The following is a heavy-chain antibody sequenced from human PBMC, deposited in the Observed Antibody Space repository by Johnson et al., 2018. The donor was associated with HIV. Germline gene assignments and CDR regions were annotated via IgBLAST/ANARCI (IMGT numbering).Heavy chain of an antibody. CDR1: GFTVSSNY. V-gene: IGHV3-15*01. CDR2: ITTKPDGGTT. Sequence: VQLVESGGGVVRPGGSLRLSCAASGFTVSSNYMSWVRQAPGKGLEWVGRITTKPDGGTTDYAAPVQGKFTISRDDSKDTLYLQMSSLKTDDTAVYYCTTDYHAVFGGFDIWGQGTMVTVSS. CDR3: TTDYHAVFGGFDI. D-gene: IGHD4-23*01. J-gene: IGHJ3*02.